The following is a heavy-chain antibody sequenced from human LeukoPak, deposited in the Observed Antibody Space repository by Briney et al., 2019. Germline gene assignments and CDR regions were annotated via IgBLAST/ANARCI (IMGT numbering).Heavy chain of an antibody. CDR2: INPSGGST. V-gene: IGHV1-46*01. Sequence: ASVKVSCKASGYTFTSYYMHWVRQAPGQGLEWMGIINPSGGSTSYAQKFQGRVTMTRDTSTSTVYMELSSLRSEDTAVYYCARCPGVPAAWEGRHDWYFDLWGRGTLVTVSS. D-gene: IGHD2-2*01. CDR3: ARCPGVPAAWEGRHDWYFDL. J-gene: IGHJ2*01. CDR1: GYTFTSYY.